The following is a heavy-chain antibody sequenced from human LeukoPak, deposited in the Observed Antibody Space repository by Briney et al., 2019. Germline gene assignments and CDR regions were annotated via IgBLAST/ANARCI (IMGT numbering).Heavy chain of an antibody. D-gene: IGHD5-18*01. CDR3: ARVLGYSYGWNY. CDR2: IDPSDSYT. Sequence: GESLKISCKGSGYKFTSYWINWVRQMPGKGLEWMGRIDPSDSYTMYSPSFQGHVTTSADKSISTAYLQWSSLKASDSAMYYCARVLGYSYGWNYWGQGTLVTVSS. V-gene: IGHV5-10-1*01. CDR1: GYKFTSYW. J-gene: IGHJ4*02.